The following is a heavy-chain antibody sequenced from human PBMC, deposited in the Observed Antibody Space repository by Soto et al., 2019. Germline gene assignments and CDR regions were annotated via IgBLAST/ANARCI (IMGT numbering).Heavy chain of an antibody. Sequence: GGSLRLSCASSGFSFSAFSMSWVRQAPGKGLEWVSYISITSSTIYYGDSVKGRFTISRDNAKNSLYLQMNSLRDEDTAVYYCAREGGRHCSPTRCYNAFDIWGQGTMVTVSS. J-gene: IGHJ3*02. D-gene: IGHD2-2*02. CDR2: ISITSSTI. V-gene: IGHV3-48*02. CDR1: GFSFSAFS. CDR3: AREGGRHCSPTRCYNAFDI.